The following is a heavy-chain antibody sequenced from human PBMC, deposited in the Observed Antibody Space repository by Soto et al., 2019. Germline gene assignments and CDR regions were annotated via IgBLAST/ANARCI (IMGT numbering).Heavy chain of an antibody. Sequence: GGALRLSCAASGFTFSSYTMTWVRQAPGKGLEWVAVISYDGSNKYYADSVKGRFTISRDNPKNTLYLQMNSLRPEDTAVYYCAKDLLRPGRAYGMDVWGQGTTVTVS. CDR3: AKDLLRPGRAYGMDV. CDR1: GFTFSSYT. D-gene: IGHD6-25*01. CDR2: ISYDGSNK. J-gene: IGHJ6*02. V-gene: IGHV3-30*18.